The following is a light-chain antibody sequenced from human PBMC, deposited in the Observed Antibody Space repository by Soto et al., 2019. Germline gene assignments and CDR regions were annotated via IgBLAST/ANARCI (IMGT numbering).Light chain of an antibody. J-gene: IGKJ4*01. CDR3: QQTYSTPRT. CDR1: QSITYY. CDR2: AAS. Sequence: DIQMTQSPSSLSASVGDRVTITCRASQSITYYLNWYQQKPGKAPKLLIYAASSLQSGVPSRFSGSGSGTDFALTISSLPPEDFASYYCQQTYSTPRTFGGGTKVEIK. V-gene: IGKV1-39*01.